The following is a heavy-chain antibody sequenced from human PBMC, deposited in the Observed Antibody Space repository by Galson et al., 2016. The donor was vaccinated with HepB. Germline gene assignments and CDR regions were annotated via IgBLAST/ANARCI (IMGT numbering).Heavy chain of an antibody. Sequence: PALVKPTQTLTLTCTVSGFSLSGPRMGVSWIRQPPGKALEWLGHIFSNDEKLYSTSLRSRLTISKDTSKSQVVLTMTNRDSVDTATYYWARAEGDRQWFGEFFWAQGTLVTVSA. CDR2: IFSNDEK. CDR3: ARAEGDRQWFGEFF. CDR1: GFSLSGPRMG. J-gene: IGHJ4*02. D-gene: IGHD3-10*01. V-gene: IGHV2-26*01.